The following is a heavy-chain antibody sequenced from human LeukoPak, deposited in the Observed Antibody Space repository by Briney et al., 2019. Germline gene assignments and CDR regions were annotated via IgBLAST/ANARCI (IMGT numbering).Heavy chain of an antibody. CDR1: GGSISSGDYY. J-gene: IGHJ3*02. Sequence: SETLSLTCTVSGGSISSGDYYWSWIRQPPGKGPEWIGYIYYSGSNYYNPSLKSRVTISVDTSKNQFSLKLSSVTAADTAVYYCARLASDLDAFDIWGQGTMVTVSS. CDR3: ARLASDLDAFDI. CDR2: IYYSGSN. V-gene: IGHV4-30-4*08.